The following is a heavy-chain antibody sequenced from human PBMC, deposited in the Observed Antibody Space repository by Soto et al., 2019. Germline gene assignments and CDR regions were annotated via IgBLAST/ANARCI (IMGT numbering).Heavy chain of an antibody. V-gene: IGHV3-30-3*01. J-gene: IGHJ4*02. CDR3: ARDSVQVPADN. CDR2: ISYDGSNK. Sequence: GGSLRLSCAASGFTFSSYAMHWVRQAPGKGLEWVAVISYDGSNKYYADSVKGRFTISRDNSKNTLYLQMNSLRAEDTAVYYCARDSVQVPADNWGQGTLVTVSS. CDR1: GFTFSSYA. D-gene: IGHD2-2*01.